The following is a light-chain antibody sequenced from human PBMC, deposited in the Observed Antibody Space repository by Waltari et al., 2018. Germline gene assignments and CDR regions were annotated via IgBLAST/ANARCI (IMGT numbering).Light chain of an antibody. CDR1: QSVFYNSNNKNY. J-gene: IGKJ3*01. CDR2: WAS. V-gene: IGKV4-1*01. Sequence: DIVMTQSPDSLAVSLGARATIKCKSSQSVFYNSNNKNYLAWYQHKPGQPPKLLIYWASTRESGVPDRFSGSGSGTDFTLTISSLQAEDVAVYYCQQHYDTPLTFGPGTKVDVK. CDR3: QQHYDTPLT.